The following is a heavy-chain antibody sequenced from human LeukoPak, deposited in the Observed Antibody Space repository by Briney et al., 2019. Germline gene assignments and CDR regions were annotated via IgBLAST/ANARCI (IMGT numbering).Heavy chain of an antibody. CDR2: INHSGST. Sequence: SETLSLTCAVSGGSFSGHYWNWIRQSPGKGLEWIGEINHSGSTNYNPSLKSRVTISVDTSKNQFSLKLSSVTAADTAVYYCARLRRYYYYMDVWGKGTTVTISS. J-gene: IGHJ6*03. V-gene: IGHV4-34*01. CDR1: GGSFSGHY. CDR3: ARLRRYYYYMDV.